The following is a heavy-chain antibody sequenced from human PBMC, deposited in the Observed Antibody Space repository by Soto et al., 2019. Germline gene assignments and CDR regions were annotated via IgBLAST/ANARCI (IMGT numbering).Heavy chain of an antibody. CDR3: ARLVVVSPVANV. CDR1: GGAINTNNYY. Sequence: QLQLQESGPGPVKPSGTLSLTCTVSGGAINTNNYYWGWVRQPPGKGLEWIGSVFYDGTTYYSPSLKSRVTISLATSRTQFSLKLNSVTAADTAVYYCARLVVVSPVANVWGQGTLVTVSS. J-gene: IGHJ4*02. V-gene: IGHV4-39*01. D-gene: IGHD2-2*01. CDR2: VFYDGTT.